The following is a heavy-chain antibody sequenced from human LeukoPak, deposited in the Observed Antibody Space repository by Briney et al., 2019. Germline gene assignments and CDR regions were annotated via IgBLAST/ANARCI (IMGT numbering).Heavy chain of an antibody. CDR1: GFTFSSYS. V-gene: IGHV3-21*01. CDR2: ISSSSSYI. J-gene: IGHJ3*02. Sequence: GGSLRLSCAASGFTFSSYSMNWVRQAPGKGLEWVSSISSSSSYIYYADSVKGRFTISRDNAKNSLYLQKNSLRAEDTAVYYCARDPRSSGYPDIWGQGTMVTVSS. D-gene: IGHD3-22*01. CDR3: ARDPRSSGYPDI.